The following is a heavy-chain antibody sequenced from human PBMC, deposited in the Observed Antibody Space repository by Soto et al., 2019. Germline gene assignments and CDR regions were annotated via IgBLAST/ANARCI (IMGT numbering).Heavy chain of an antibody. CDR3: ARRAETNGWNGFGADKYYFDF. D-gene: IGHD1-1*01. CDR1: GYTFSSYD. CDR2: MNPNTGNS. J-gene: IGHJ4*02. V-gene: IGHV1-8*01. Sequence: ASVKVSCKASGYTFSSYDIYWVRQATGQGLEWMGWMNPNTGNSGYAQKFQGRVTMTSDTSISTAHMELSSLRSEDTAVYYCARRAETNGWNGFGADKYYFDFWGQGTLVTVSS.